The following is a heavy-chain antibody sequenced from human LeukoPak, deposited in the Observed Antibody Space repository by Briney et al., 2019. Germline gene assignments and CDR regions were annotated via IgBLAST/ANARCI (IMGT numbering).Heavy chain of an antibody. V-gene: IGHV3-7*01. J-gene: IGHJ4*02. CDR1: GITFSNSW. CDR3: ARGGGSGSYYKRELDY. Sequence: GGSLRLSCAASGITFSNSWMCWVRQVPGKGLEWVANIKEDGSEKYYVNSVKGRFTISRDNAKNSLYLQMNSLRAEDTAVYYCARGGGSGSYYKRELDYWGQGTLVTVSS. CDR2: IKEDGSEK. D-gene: IGHD3-10*01.